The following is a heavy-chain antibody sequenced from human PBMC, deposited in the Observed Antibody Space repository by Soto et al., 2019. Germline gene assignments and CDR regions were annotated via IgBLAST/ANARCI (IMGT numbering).Heavy chain of an antibody. CDR3: ARAYRRDYDCWSGYLPRWYGMDV. CDR2: IYYSGST. J-gene: IGHJ6*02. V-gene: IGHV4-31*02. CDR1: GGSISSGGYY. D-gene: IGHD3-3*01. Sequence: SETLSLTCTVSGGSISSGGYYWSWIRQHPGKGLEWIGYIYYSGSTYYNPSLKSRVTISVDTSKNQFSLKLSSVTAADTAVYYCARAYRRDYDCWSGYLPRWYGMDVWGQGTTVTVSS.